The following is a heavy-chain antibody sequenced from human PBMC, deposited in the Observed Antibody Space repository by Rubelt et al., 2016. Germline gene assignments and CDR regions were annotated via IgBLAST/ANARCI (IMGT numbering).Heavy chain of an antibody. V-gene: IGHV4-38-2*02. Sequence: QVQLQESGPGLVKPSETLSLTCTVSGYSISSGYYWGWIRQPPGTGLEWIGSIYHSGSTYYNPSLKSRVTISGDTSKSPSSLKLSDVTAADTAVYYCARDHSSGWYLEGFFDYWGQGTLVTVSS. J-gene: IGHJ4*02. CDR3: ARDHSSGWYLEGFFDY. CDR1: GYSISSGYY. CDR2: IYHSGST. D-gene: IGHD6-19*01.